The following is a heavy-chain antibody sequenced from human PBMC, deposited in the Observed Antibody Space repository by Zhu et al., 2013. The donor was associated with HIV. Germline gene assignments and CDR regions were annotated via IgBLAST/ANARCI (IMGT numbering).Heavy chain of an antibody. J-gene: IGHJ4*02. Sequence: VQLVESGGGVVQPGRSLRLSCAASGFTFSSYAMHWVRQAPGKGLEWVAVISYDGSNKYYADSVKGRFTISRDNSKNTLYLQMNSLRAEDTAVYYCARARSGYGGKPFDYWGQGTLVTVSS. V-gene: IGHV3-30-3*01. CDR1: GFTFSSYA. CDR2: ISYDGSNK. CDR3: ARARSGYGGKPFDY. D-gene: IGHD5-12*01.